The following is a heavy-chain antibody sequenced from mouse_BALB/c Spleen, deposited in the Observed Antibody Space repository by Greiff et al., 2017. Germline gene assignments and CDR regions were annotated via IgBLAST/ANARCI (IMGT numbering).Heavy chain of an antibody. CDR1: GFTFSDYY. D-gene: IGHD2-4*01. CDR3: ARERGMITTGNYYAMDY. J-gene: IGHJ4*01. CDR2: ISDGGSYT. V-gene: IGHV5-4*02. Sequence: DVKVEESGGGLVKPGGSLKLSCAASGFTFSDYYMYWVRQTPEKRLEWVATISDGGSYTYYPDSVKGRFTISRDNAKNNLYLQMSSLKSEDTAMYYCARERGMITTGNYYAMDYWGQGTSVTVSS.